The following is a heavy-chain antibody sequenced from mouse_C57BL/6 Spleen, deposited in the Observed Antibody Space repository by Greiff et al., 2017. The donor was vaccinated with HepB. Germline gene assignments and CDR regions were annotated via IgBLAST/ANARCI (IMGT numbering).Heavy chain of an antibody. CDR3: AKDYGSSWDAMDY. CDR2: ISSGSSTI. CDR1: GFTFSDYG. J-gene: IGHJ4*01. D-gene: IGHD1-1*01. Sequence: EVKLVESGGGLVKPGGSLKLSCAASGFTFSDYGMHWVRQAPEKGLEWVAYISSGSSTIYYADTVKGRCTISRDNAKNTLFLQMTSLRSEDTAMDYCAKDYGSSWDAMDYWGQGTSVTVAS. V-gene: IGHV5-17*01.